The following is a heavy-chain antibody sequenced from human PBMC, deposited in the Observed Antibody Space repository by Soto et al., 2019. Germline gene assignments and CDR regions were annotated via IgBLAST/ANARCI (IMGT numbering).Heavy chain of an antibody. J-gene: IGHJ4*02. Sequence: ASVKVSCKASGYTFTGYYMHWVRQAPGQGLEWMGWINPNSGGTNYAQKFQGWVTMTRDTSISTAYMELSRLRSDDTAVYYCARDSVARLCDIVATNLYCSGGSCYELIFDYWGQGTLVTVSS. D-gene: IGHD2-15*01. CDR1: GYTFTGYY. CDR3: ARDSVARLCDIVATNLYCSGGSCYELIFDY. V-gene: IGHV1-2*04. CDR2: INPNSGGT.